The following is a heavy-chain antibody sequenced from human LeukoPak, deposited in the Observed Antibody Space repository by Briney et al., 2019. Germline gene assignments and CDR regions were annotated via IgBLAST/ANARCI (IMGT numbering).Heavy chain of an antibody. D-gene: IGHD6-6*01. Sequence: SETLSLTCTVSGGSISSGDYYWSWIRQPPGKGLEWIGYICYSGSTYYNPSLKSRVTISVDTSKNQFSLKLSSVTAADTAVYYCAREGVAARSVDYWGQGTLVTVSS. CDR1: GGSISSGDYY. J-gene: IGHJ4*02. CDR2: ICYSGST. CDR3: AREGVAARSVDY. V-gene: IGHV4-30-4*01.